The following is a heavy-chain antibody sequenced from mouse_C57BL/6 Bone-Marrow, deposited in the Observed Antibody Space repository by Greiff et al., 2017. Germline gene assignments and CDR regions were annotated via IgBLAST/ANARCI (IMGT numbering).Heavy chain of an antibody. CDR3: ARLEFDGSSGDWYFDV. Sequence: QVQLQQSGPELVKPGASVKLSCKVSGYTFTSYDINWVKQRPGQGLEWIGWIYTRDGSTKYNEKFKSKATLTVDTSSSTAYMELHSLTSEDSAVYFCARLEFDGSSGDWYFDVWGTGTTVTVSS. D-gene: IGHD1-1*01. CDR1: GYTFTSYD. V-gene: IGHV1-85*01. J-gene: IGHJ1*03. CDR2: IYTRDGST.